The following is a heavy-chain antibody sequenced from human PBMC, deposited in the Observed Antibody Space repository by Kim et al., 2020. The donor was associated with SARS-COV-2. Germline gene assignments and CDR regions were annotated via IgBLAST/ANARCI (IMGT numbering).Heavy chain of an antibody. J-gene: IGHJ3*02. D-gene: IGHD6-13*01. Sequence: DSAEGALTISRDNPKNTRYLQMNSLRAEDTAVYYCAKHNSSSRRYAFDIWGQGTMVTVSS. V-gene: IGHV3-23*01. CDR3: AKHNSSSRRYAFDI.